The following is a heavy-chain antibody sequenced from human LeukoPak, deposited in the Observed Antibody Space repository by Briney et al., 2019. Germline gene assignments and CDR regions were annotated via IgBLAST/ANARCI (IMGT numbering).Heavy chain of an antibody. CDR1: GYTFTNYY. CDR2: INPSGGYT. Sequence: ASVKVSCKASGYTFTNYYIHWVRQAPGQGLEWMGIINPSGGYTTYAQKFQGRVTITADESTSTAYKELSSLRSEDTAVYYCARDILEGFGTSDYWGQGTLVTVSS. V-gene: IGHV1-46*01. J-gene: IGHJ4*02. D-gene: IGHD3-10*01. CDR3: ARDILEGFGTSDY.